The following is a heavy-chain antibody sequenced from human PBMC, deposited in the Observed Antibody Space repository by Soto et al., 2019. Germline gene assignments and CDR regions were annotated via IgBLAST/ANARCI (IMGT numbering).Heavy chain of an antibody. V-gene: IGHV3-11*01. CDR2: ISGSGSTI. CDR3: ASGVAASHFYYYYMDV. D-gene: IGHD2-15*01. J-gene: IGHJ6*03. Sequence: QVQLVESGGGLVKPGGSLRLSCAASGFTFSDYYMSWIRQAPGKGLEWVSYISGSGSTIYYAYSVKGRFTISRDNAKNALHLQMNSLRAEDTAVYYCASGVAASHFYYYYMDVWGKGTTVTVSS. CDR1: GFTFSDYY.